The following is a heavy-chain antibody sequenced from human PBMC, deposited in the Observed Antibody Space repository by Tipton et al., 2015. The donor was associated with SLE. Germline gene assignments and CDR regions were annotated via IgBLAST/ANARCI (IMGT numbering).Heavy chain of an antibody. D-gene: IGHD6-13*01. J-gene: IGHJ3*02. CDR2: INHSGST. CDR3: ARGIRQQLVKDAFDI. Sequence: TLSLTCAVYGGSFSGYYWSWIRQPPGKGLEWIGEINHSGSTNYNPSLKSRVTISVDTSKNQFSLKLSSVTAADTAVYYCARGIRQQLVKDAFDIWGQGTMVTVSS. V-gene: IGHV4-34*01. CDR1: GGSFSGYY.